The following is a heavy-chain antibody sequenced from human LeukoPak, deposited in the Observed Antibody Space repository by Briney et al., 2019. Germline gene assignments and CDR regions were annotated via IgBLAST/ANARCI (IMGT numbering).Heavy chain of an antibody. CDR3: ARTALLWFGELLTDWFDP. D-gene: IGHD3-10*01. CDR1: GGTFGSYA. V-gene: IGHV1-69*01. Sequence: WASVKVSCKASGGTFGSYAISWVRQAPGQGLEWMGGIIPIFGTANYAQKFQGRVPITADESTSTAYMELSSLRSEDTAVYYCARTALLWFGELLTDWFDPWGQGTLVTVSS. CDR2: IIPIFGTA. J-gene: IGHJ5*02.